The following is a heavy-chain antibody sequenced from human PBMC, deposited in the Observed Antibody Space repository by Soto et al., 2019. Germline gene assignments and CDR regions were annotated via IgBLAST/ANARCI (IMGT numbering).Heavy chain of an antibody. CDR2: IYYSGST. D-gene: IGHD6-19*01. V-gene: IGHV4-59*01. CDR1: GGSISSYY. J-gene: IGHJ4*02. CDR3: ARGSGWYYYFDY. Sequence: PSETLSLTCTVSGGSISSYYWSWIRQPPGKGLEWIGYIYYSGSTNYNPSLKSRVTISVDTSKNQFSLKLSSVTAADTAVYYCARGSGWYYYFDYWGQGTLVTVYS.